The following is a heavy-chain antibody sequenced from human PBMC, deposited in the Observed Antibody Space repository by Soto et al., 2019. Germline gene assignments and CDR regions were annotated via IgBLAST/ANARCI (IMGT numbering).Heavy chain of an antibody. CDR3: VSDRGYDHDSVPYS. Sequence: QAQLVESGGGVVQPGRSLRLSCAASGFTFSSYGMHWIRQAPGTGLEWGAVISYDGALQYYADSMKGRSTISGDNSKNMVLLKMNSIRAEDTAVYYCVSDRGYDHDSVPYSWGQGTLVSVSS. CDR1: GFTFSSYG. V-gene: IGHV3-30*03. CDR2: ISYDGALQ. J-gene: IGHJ4*02. D-gene: IGHD3-10*01.